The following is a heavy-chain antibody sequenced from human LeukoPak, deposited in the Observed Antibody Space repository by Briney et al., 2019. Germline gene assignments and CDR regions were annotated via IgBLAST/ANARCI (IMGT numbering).Heavy chain of an antibody. D-gene: IGHD2/OR15-2a*01. J-gene: IGHJ4*02. Sequence: PSETLSLTCFVSGTSITVYYWSWIRQPPGKGLEWIGTIDYSGSTNYSPSLQSRVSMSADTSSNHFSLSLDPVTAADTAVYYCARRTMGPNYLYYFDYWGQGTLVYVSS. V-gene: IGHV4-59*08. CDR1: GTSITVYY. CDR3: ARRTMGPNYLYYFDY. CDR2: IDYSGST.